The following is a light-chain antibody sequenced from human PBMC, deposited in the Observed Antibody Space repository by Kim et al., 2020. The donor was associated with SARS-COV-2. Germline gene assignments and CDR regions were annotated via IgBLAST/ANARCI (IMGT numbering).Light chain of an antibody. V-gene: IGKV3-11*01. Sequence: WSPGERATVSCRSSQSVSNYLAWYQQKPGQAPRLLIYDSSNRAAGIPARFSGSGSGTDFTLTISNLEPEDFAVYYCQQRNFWPLTFGGGTKVDIK. CDR2: DSS. CDR1: QSVSNY. J-gene: IGKJ4*01. CDR3: QQRNFWPLT.